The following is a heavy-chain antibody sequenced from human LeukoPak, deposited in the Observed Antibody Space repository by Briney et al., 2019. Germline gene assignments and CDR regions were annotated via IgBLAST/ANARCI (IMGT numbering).Heavy chain of an antibody. Sequence: PGGSLRLSCAASGFTFSSYAMSWVRQAPGKGLEWVSAISGSGGSTYYADSVKGRFTIPRDNSKNTLYLQMNSLRAEDTAVYYCARAQQGVFFAWDVWGQGTTVTVSS. D-gene: IGHD3-3*01. CDR3: ARAQQGVFFAWDV. CDR1: GFTFSSYA. J-gene: IGHJ6*02. V-gene: IGHV3-23*01. CDR2: ISGSGGST.